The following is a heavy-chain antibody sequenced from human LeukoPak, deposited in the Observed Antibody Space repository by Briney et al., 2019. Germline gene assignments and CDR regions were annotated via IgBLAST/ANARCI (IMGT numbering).Heavy chain of an antibody. J-gene: IGHJ6*03. CDR2: IYTSEST. CDR1: GVSISSYY. Sequence: SDTLSLPCSVSGVSISSYYGIWLRQPAGKARECIGRIYTSESTNYTPSHKTRDTISVDTSKNQFSLKLSSVTAADTAVYYCARDELGYCSSTSCYEGYYYYYYMDVWGKGTTVTVSS. V-gene: IGHV4-4*07. D-gene: IGHD2-2*01. CDR3: ARDELGYCSSTSCYEGYYYYYYMDV.